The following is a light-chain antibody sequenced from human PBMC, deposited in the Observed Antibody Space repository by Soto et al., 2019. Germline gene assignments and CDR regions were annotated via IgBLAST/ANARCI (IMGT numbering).Light chain of an antibody. V-gene: IGKV1-39*01. J-gene: IGKJ1*01. CDR2: GAS. CDR3: QQSYSTPT. CDR1: QSIGTY. Sequence: QVTKSASSLSAYVGDRVTITFRASQSIGTYLNWYHQKRGKAPQLLIYGASTLQRGVPSRFSGSGSGTHFTLTINSLQPEDFGTFSCQQSYSTPTFGQGTKVDIK.